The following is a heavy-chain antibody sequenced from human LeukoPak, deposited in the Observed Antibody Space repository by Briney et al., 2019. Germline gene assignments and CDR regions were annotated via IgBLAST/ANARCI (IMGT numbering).Heavy chain of an antibody. J-gene: IGHJ4*02. CDR3: ARRVYSATLASPFDY. CDR2: IYPGDSDT. V-gene: IGHV5-51*01. Sequence: GESLKISCKGSGYSFTSYWIGWVRQMPGKGLEWMGIIYPGDSDTRYSPSFQGQVTISADKSISTAYLQWSSLKASDTAMYYCARRVYSATLASPFDYWGQGTLVTVSS. D-gene: IGHD5-18*01. CDR1: GYSFTSYW.